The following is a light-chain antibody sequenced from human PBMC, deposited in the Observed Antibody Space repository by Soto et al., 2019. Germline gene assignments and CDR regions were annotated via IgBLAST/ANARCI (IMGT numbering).Light chain of an antibody. J-gene: IGKJ4*01. CDR3: QQYGGPPRT. Sequence: EIVSTQSPGTLSLSPGERATLSCRASQSVSNSYLAWYQQKPGQAPRLLFYVASSRATGIPDRFSGSGSGTDFTLTISRLEPEDFAVYYCQQYGGPPRTFGGGTKVEIK. V-gene: IGKV3-20*01. CDR2: VAS. CDR1: QSVSNSY.